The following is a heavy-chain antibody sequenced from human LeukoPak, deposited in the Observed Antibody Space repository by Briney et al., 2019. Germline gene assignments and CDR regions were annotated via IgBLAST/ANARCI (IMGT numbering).Heavy chain of an antibody. CDR2: INHSGST. V-gene: IGHV4-34*01. J-gene: IGHJ4*02. CDR1: GGSFSGYY. Sequence: SETLSLTCAVYGGSFSGYYWSWIRQPPGKGLEWIGEINHSGSTNYNPSLKSRVTISVDTSKKQFSPKLSSVTAADTAVYYCATTPNWGRFGFRSFYFDYWGQGTLVTVSS. D-gene: IGHD7-27*01. CDR3: ATTPNWGRFGFRSFYFDY.